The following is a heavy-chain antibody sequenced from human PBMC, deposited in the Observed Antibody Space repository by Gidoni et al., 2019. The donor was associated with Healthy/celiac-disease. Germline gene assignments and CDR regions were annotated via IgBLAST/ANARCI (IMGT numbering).Heavy chain of an antibody. V-gene: IGHV1-2*02. Sequence: QVPLVQSGAEVKKPGASLKVSCRASGYTFTDYSMHWVRQAPGQGLEWMGWINPKSGGTDYAQKCQGRLTMTRETSSGTGYMELSRLTSDDTAIYYCARVIRSQKAFFDNWGQGTLVTVSS. CDR1: GYTFTDYS. CDR2: INPKSGGT. D-gene: IGHD3-16*02. J-gene: IGHJ4*02. CDR3: ARVIRSQKAFFDN.